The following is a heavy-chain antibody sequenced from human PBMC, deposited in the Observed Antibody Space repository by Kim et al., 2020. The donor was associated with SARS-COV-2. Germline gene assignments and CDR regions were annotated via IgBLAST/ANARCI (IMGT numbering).Heavy chain of an antibody. CDR3: ARDLGGYSGYDLGYYYYG. D-gene: IGHD5-12*01. CDR1: GFTFSSYA. J-gene: IGHJ6*01. Sequence: GGSLRLSCAASGFTFSSYAMHWVRQAPGKGLEWVAVISYDGSNKYYADSVKGRFTISRDNPKNTLYLQMNSLRAEDTAVYYCARDLGGYSGYDLGYYYYG. V-gene: IGHV3-30*04. CDR2: ISYDGSNK.